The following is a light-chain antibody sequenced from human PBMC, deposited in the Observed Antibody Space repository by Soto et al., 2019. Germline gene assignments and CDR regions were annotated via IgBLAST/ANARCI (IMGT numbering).Light chain of an antibody. J-gene: IGKJ5*01. Sequence: EIVLTQSPGTLSLSPGERATLSCRASQSVSDNLAWYQQKPGQAPRLLIYGASTRATGIPARFSGSGSGTEFTLTISSLQSEDFAVYYCQQYNNWPLTFGGGTRLEIK. CDR2: GAS. CDR1: QSVSDN. CDR3: QQYNNWPLT. V-gene: IGKV3D-15*01.